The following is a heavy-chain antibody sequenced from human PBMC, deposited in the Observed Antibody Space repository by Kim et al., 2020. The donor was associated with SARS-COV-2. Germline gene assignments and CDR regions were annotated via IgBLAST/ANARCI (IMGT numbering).Heavy chain of an antibody. J-gene: IGHJ4*02. CDR2: IWYDGSNK. Sequence: GGSLRLSCAASGFTFSSYGMHWVRQAPGKGLEWVAVIWYDGSNKYYADSVKGRFTISRDNSKNTLYLQMNSLRAEDTAVYYCARDYGLWFGELSRWEGEDYWGQGTLVTVSS. V-gene: IGHV3-33*01. CDR3: ARDYGLWFGELSRWEGEDY. D-gene: IGHD3-10*01. CDR1: GFTFSSYG.